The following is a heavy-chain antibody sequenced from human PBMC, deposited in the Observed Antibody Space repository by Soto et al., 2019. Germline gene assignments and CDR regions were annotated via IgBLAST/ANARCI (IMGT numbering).Heavy chain of an antibody. D-gene: IGHD1-1*01. CDR2: LYDVDGS. CDR3: ASWHEREHAYDV. V-gene: IGHV3-53*01. CDR1: GLTVSGKKY. Sequence: DVQLVESGGGLIQPGESLRLSCAAFGLTVSGKKYVAWVRQAPGKGLEWVSTLYDVDGSFYADSVKGRFTTSSDSSKTTVYLQMNGLRPDDTAVYYCASWHEREHAYDVWGRGTTVTVSS. J-gene: IGHJ3*01.